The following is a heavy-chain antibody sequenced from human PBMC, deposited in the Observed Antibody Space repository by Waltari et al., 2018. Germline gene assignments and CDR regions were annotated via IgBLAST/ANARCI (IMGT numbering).Heavy chain of an antibody. J-gene: IGHJ4*02. CDR1: GFSFSDYW. D-gene: IGHD5-18*01. V-gene: IGHV3-74*01. CDR3: ARKGGRGYTYGPFYYDS. Sequence: EVHLVEAGGNIVQPGGSLRLTCAASGFSFSDYWMHWVRQVPGEGLVVVSWCNGDGSSLRYADSGKGRFTISRDNTRNTLYLQMNRLRVEDTAVYYCARKGGRGYTYGPFYYDSWGQGTQVTVSS. CDR2: CNGDGSSL.